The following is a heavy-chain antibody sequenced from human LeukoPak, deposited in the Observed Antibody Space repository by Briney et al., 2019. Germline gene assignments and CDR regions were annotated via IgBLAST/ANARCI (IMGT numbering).Heavy chain of an antibody. J-gene: IGHJ3*02. V-gene: IGHV1-2*02. CDR1: GYTFIGYY. CDR2: INPNSGGT. Sequence: PQASVKVSCKASGYTFIGYYMHWVRQAPGQGLEWMGWINPNSGGTNYAQKFQGRVTMTRDTSISTAYMELSRLRSDDTAVHYCARRTDSVTISAFDIWGQGTMVTVSS. D-gene: IGHD4-17*01. CDR3: ARRTDSVTISAFDI.